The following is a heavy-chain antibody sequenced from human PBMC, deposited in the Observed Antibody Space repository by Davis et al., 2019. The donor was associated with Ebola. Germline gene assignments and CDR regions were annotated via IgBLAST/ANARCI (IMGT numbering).Heavy chain of an antibody. CDR2: IYYSGST. V-gene: IGHV4-39*01. J-gene: IGHJ5*02. Sequence: SETLSLTCTVSGGSISSSSYYWSWIRQPPGKGLEWIGSIYYSGSTYYNPSLKSRVTISVDTSKNQFSLKLSSVTAADTAVYYCARARLAAAGTNWFDPWGQGTLVTVSS. CDR1: GGSISSSSYY. CDR3: ARARLAAAGTNWFDP. D-gene: IGHD6-13*01.